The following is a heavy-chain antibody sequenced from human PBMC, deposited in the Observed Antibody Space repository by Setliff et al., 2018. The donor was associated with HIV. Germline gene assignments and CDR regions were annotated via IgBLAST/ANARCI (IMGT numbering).Heavy chain of an antibody. CDR1: GFTFSDYY. Sequence: GGSLRLSCAASGFTFSDYYMSWIRQAPGKGLEWASYISRSGSTRYDSESVKGRFTISRDNAKNSLYLQMNSLRAEDTAVYYCARVASSVRGGYYYYNYMDVWGKGTTVTVSS. D-gene: IGHD6-6*01. CDR3: ARVASSVRGGYYYYNYMDV. J-gene: IGHJ6*03. V-gene: IGHV3-11*04. CDR2: ISRSGSTR.